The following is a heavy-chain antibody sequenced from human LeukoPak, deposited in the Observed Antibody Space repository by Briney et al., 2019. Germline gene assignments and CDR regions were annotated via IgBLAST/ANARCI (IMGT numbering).Heavy chain of an antibody. D-gene: IGHD3-10*01. CDR2: IRYDGSNK. Sequence: GGSLRLSCAASGFTFSSYGMHWVRQAPGKGLEWVAFIRYDGSNKYYADSVKGRFTISRDNSKNPLYLQMNSLRAEDTAVYYCAKDGLNNVLLWFGESKYFDYWGQGTLVTVSS. J-gene: IGHJ4*02. V-gene: IGHV3-30*02. CDR3: AKDGLNNVLLWFGESKYFDY. CDR1: GFTFSSYG.